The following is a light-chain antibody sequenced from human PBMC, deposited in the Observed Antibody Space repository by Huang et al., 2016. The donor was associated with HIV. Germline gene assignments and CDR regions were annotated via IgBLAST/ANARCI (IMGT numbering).Light chain of an antibody. CDR3: QQYFDLPLT. V-gene: IGKV4-1*01. J-gene: IGKJ4*01. CDR1: QNVLYDYNSKNY. Sequence: IILSQSPQSLSVSLGDRATINCTPSQNVLYDYNSKNYLACYQQKPRQPPKLLIYWASIRESGVSDRVTGSGSGTDFTLTIDNLQPDDAAVYTCQQYFDLPLTFGGGTTVEI. CDR2: WAS.